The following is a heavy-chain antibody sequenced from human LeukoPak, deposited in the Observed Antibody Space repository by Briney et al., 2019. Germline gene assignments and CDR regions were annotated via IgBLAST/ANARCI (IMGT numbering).Heavy chain of an antibody. CDR3: ARVFRAAAADY. V-gene: IGHV4-59*01. CDR1: GGSISSFY. CDR2: TYDSGNT. J-gene: IGHJ4*02. Sequence: AETLSLACTVSGGSISSFYWSWFRQTPGKGLEWIGYTYDSGNTRYNPFVKSRVTISQDTSKNQFSMKLRSLTAVDTAVYFCARVFRAAAADYWGQGILVTVSS. D-gene: IGHD6-13*01.